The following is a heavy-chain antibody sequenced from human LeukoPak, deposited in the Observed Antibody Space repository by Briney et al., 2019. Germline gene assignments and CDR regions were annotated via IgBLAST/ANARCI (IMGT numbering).Heavy chain of an antibody. CDR2: ISYDGSNK. J-gene: IGHJ6*02. Sequence: GRSLRLSCAASGFTFSSHAMHWVRQAPGKGLEWVAVISYDGSNKYYADSVKGRFTISRDNSKNTLYLQMNSLRAEDTAVYYCARDPRDYSNYVHHQGKNYYYGMDVWGQGTTVTVSS. V-gene: IGHV3-30-3*01. D-gene: IGHD4-11*01. CDR3: ARDPRDYSNYVHHQGKNYYYGMDV. CDR1: GFTFSSHA.